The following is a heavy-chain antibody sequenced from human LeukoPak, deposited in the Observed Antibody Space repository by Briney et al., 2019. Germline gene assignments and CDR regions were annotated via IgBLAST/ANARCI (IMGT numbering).Heavy chain of an antibody. V-gene: IGHV4-34*01. Sequence: SETLSLTCAVYGGSFSGYYWSWIRQPPGKGLEWIGEINHSGSTNYNPSLKSRVTISVDTSKNQFSLKLSSVTAADTAVYYCAREDYGSGSSPPYFDYWGPGNPGHRLL. CDR1: GGSFSGYY. D-gene: IGHD3-10*01. CDR2: INHSGST. CDR3: AREDYGSGSSPPYFDY. J-gene: IGHJ4*02.